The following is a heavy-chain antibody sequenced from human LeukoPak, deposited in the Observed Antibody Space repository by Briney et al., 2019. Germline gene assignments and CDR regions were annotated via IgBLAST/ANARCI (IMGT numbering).Heavy chain of an antibody. CDR2: IYSSGST. CDR1: GGSISGYY. D-gene: IGHD6-13*01. V-gene: IGHV4-59*12. CDR3: ARVRGSWYFDY. Sequence: SETLSLTCTVSGGSISGYYWSWIRQPPGKELEWIGYIYSSGSTNYNPSLKSRVTMSVDTSKNRFSLKLSSVTAADTAVYYCARVRGSWYFDYWGQGTLVTVSS. J-gene: IGHJ4*02.